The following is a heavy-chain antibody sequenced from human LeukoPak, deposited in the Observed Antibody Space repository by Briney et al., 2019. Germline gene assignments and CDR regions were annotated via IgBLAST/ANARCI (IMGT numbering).Heavy chain of an antibody. D-gene: IGHD3-10*01. CDR1: GGSISSYY. V-gene: IGHV4-59*01. J-gene: IGHJ5*02. CDR2: IYYSGST. Sequence: SENLSLTCTVSGGSISSYYWSWIRQPPGKGLEWIGYIYYSGSTNYNPSLKSRVTISVDTSKNQFSLKLSSVTAADTAVYYCARDCSALWFGELSGWFDPWGQGTLVTVSS. CDR3: ARDCSALWFGELSGWFDP.